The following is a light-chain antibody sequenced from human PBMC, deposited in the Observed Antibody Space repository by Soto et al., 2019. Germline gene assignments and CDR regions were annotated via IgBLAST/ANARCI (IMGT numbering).Light chain of an antibody. CDR2: DAS. CDR1: ESVVSNY. V-gene: IGKV3-20*01. Sequence: EFVLTQSPGTLSLSPVERATLSCMATESVVSNYLAWYQLKPGQAPRLLIYDASSRATGIPDRFSGSGSGTDFTLTISRLEPEDFAVYYCQQYGSIPWTFGQGTKVDIK. CDR3: QQYGSIPWT. J-gene: IGKJ1*01.